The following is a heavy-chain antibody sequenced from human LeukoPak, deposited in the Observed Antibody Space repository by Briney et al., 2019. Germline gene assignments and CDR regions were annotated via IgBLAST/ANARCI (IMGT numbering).Heavy chain of an antibody. Sequence: PGGSLRLSCAASGFPFSTYSMTWVRQSPGKGLEWVSYLSSSFVTIYYADSVKGRFTISRDNAKNSLYLQMNSLRAEDTAVYYCARDWRILTGYYTFDYWGQGTLVTVSS. J-gene: IGHJ4*02. CDR2: LSSSFVTI. V-gene: IGHV3-48*04. CDR1: GFPFSTYS. D-gene: IGHD3-9*01. CDR3: ARDWRILTGYYTFDY.